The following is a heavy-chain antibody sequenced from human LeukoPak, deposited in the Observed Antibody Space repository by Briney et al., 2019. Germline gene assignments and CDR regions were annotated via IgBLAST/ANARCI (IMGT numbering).Heavy chain of an antibody. CDR3: AGTEWEPRGAFDI. CDR2: SCGDDGDT. CDR1: GFTFSSHA. V-gene: IGHV3-23*01. Sequence: QPGGSLRLSCSASGFTFSSHAMSWVRQAPGKGLEWVSGSCGDDGDTGYADSVKGRFTISRDNAKNSLYLQMNSLRAEDTAVYYCAGTEWEPRGAFDIWGQGTMVTVSS. D-gene: IGHD1-26*01. J-gene: IGHJ3*02.